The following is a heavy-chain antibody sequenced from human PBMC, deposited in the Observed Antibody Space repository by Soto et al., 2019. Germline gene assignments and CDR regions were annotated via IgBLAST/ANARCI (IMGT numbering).Heavy chain of an antibody. Sequence: QVHLVQSGAEVKKPGASVKVSCKASGYTFTNYGISWVRQAPGQGLEWMGWISAYNGNTFYAQKLQGRVTVTTDTSTCTAYMDLRSLRSYDTAIYYCAREPVIWLGVTADDPFDVWGQGTRVTVS. CDR1: GYTFTNYG. J-gene: IGHJ3*01. D-gene: IGHD3-10*01. CDR2: ISAYNGNT. V-gene: IGHV1-18*01. CDR3: AREPVIWLGVTADDPFDV.